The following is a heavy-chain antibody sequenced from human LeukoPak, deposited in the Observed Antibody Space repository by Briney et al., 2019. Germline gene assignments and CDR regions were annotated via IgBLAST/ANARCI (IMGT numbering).Heavy chain of an antibody. V-gene: IGHV3-9*01. D-gene: IGHD3-10*01. CDR1: GFTFDDYA. J-gene: IGHJ3*02. Sequence: GGSLRLSCVASGFTFDDYAMHWVRQAPGKGLEWVSGISWNSGSMGYADSVKGRFTISRDSAKNSLYLQMNSLRAEDAALYYCAKEDGSGAFDIWGQGTMVTVSS. CDR2: ISWNSGSM. CDR3: AKEDGSGAFDI.